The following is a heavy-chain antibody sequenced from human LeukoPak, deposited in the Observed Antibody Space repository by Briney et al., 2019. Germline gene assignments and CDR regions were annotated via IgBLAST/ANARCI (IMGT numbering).Heavy chain of an antibody. CDR2: ISTDERTT. CDR3: ARQGSHKPIDY. V-gene: IGHV3-74*01. Sequence: SGGSLRLSCAASEFTFSTYWMHWVRQAPGKGLVWVSRISTDERTTAYADSVKGRFTISRDNAKNTLYLQMNSLRAADTAVYYCARQGSHKPIDYWGQGALVTVSS. D-gene: IGHD1-14*01. J-gene: IGHJ4*02. CDR1: EFTFSTYW.